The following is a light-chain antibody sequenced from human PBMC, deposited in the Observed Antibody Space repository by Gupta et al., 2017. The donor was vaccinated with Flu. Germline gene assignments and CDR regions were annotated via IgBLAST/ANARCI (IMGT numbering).Light chain of an antibody. CDR3: QQYHASPIN. V-gene: IGKV3-20*01. J-gene: IGKJ4*01. CDR1: QSVSSGN. Sequence: EIVFTQSPDTVSLSPGERATLSCRASQSVSSGNLAWYQQKPGQAPRLLIYDASSRATGVADRFSGSGSGTDFTLTISRLEPEDSAVYYCQQYHASPINFGGGTRVEIK. CDR2: DAS.